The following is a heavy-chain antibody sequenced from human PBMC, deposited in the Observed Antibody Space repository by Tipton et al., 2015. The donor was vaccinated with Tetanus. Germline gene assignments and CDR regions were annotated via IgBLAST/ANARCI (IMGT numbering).Heavy chain of an antibody. CDR2: IYYTGST. J-gene: IGHJ6*02. CDR3: ARLTGHSMDVVDYYYFGMDV. Sequence: TLSLTCAVYGGSFSGYHWSWIRQPPGKGLEWIGYIYYTGSTNYNPSLKSGVTISLDTSKNQFSLKLTSVSAADTAVYCCARLTGHSMDVVDYYYFGMDVWGQGTKVTVSS. D-gene: IGHD2-21*01. CDR1: GGSFSGYH. V-gene: IGHV4-59*01.